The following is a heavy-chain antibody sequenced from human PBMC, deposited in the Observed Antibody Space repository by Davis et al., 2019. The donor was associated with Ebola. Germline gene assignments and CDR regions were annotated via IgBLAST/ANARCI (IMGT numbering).Heavy chain of an antibody. CDR1: GFTFSSYW. Sequence: GESLKISCAASGFTFSSYWMSWVRQAPGKGLEWVANIKQDGSEKYYVDSVKGRFTISRDNAKNSLYLQMNSLRAEDTAVYYCARGGYSYGSDYFDYWGQGTLVTVSS. D-gene: IGHD5-18*01. CDR2: IKQDGSEK. V-gene: IGHV3-7*01. CDR3: ARGGYSYGSDYFDY. J-gene: IGHJ4*02.